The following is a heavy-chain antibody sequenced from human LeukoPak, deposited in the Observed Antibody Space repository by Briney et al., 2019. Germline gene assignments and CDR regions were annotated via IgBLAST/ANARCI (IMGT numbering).Heavy chain of an antibody. CDR1: GFTFKNAW. CDR2: IKDKGEGGTI. V-gene: IGHV3-15*01. Sequence: GGSLRLSCAASGFTFKNAWMSLVRQAPGKGPEWVARIKDKGEGGTIDYAASVRGRFTISRDDSRDAVYLQMNSLIVDDSAVYYCTTDPRYWGQGTLVTVSS. CDR3: TTDPRY. J-gene: IGHJ4*02.